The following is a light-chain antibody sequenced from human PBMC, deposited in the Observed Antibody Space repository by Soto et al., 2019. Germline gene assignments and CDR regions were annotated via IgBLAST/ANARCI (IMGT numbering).Light chain of an antibody. V-gene: IGLV2-14*01. J-gene: IGLJ1*01. CDR3: GSYTGSITYV. CDR2: EVT. Sequence: QSALIQPASVSGSLGQSITISCTGTTSDVGGYNYVSWYQQHPGKAPMLMIYEVTNRPSGVSNRFSGSKSGNTASLTISGLQVEDEAEYFCGSYTGSITYVFGTGTKVTVL. CDR1: TSDVGGYNY.